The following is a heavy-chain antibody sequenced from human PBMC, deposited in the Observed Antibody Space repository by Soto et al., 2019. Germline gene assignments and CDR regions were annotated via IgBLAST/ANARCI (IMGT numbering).Heavy chain of an antibody. CDR2: IYPGDSDT. CDR1: GYSFTSYW. V-gene: IGHV5-51*03. CDR3: ASPQPARLSGFQH. Sequence: EVQLVQSGAEVKKPGESLKISCKGSGYSFTSYWIGWVRQMPGKGLEWMGIIYPGDSDTRYSPSFQGQVTISADKSISTAYLQWSSLKTSETAMYYCASPQPARLSGFQHWGQGTLVTVSS. J-gene: IGHJ1*01. D-gene: IGHD5-12*01.